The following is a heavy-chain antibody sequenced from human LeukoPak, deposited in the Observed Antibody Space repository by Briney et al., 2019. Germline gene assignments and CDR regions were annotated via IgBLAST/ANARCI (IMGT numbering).Heavy chain of an antibody. V-gene: IGHV3-23*01. CDR3: ARGTTNQGFF. CDR2: ISGGGGST. D-gene: IGHD1-7*01. J-gene: IGHJ4*02. Sequence: GGSLRLSCAASGFTFSTYAISWVRQAPGQGLEWVSSISGGGGSTYYADSVKGRFTISRDNSKNTLYLQMNSLRAEDTALYYCARGTTNQGFFWGQGTLITASS. CDR1: GFTFSTYA.